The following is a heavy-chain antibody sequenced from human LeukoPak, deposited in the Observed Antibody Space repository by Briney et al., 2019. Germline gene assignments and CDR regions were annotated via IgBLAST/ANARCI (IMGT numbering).Heavy chain of an antibody. J-gene: IGHJ3*02. CDR2: IYYSGST. CDR1: GGSISSSSYY. V-gene: IGHV4-39*01. D-gene: IGHD3-22*01. CDR3: ARQPPDYYDSSGYDDAFDI. Sequence: SETLSLTCTVSGGSISSSSYYWGWIRQPPGKGLEWIGSIYYSGSTYYNPSLKSRVTISVDTSKNQFSLKLSSVTAADTAVYYCARQPPDYYDSSGYDDAFDIWGQGTMVTVSS.